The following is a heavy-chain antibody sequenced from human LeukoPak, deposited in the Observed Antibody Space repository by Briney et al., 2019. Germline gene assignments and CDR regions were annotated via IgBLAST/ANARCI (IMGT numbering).Heavy chain of an antibody. Sequence: PGRSLRLSCAASGFTFDDYAMHWVRQAPGKGLEWVSGISWNSGSIGYADSVKGRFTISRDNAKNSLYLQMNSLRAEDTALYYCAKENYGSGSYSLDYWGQGTLVTVSS. CDR3: AKENYGSGSYSLDY. D-gene: IGHD3-10*01. CDR1: GFTFDDYA. J-gene: IGHJ4*02. V-gene: IGHV3-9*01. CDR2: ISWNSGSI.